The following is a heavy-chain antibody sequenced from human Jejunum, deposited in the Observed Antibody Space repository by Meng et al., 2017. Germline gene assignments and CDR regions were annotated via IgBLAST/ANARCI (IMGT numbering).Heavy chain of an antibody. Sequence: GGSLRLSCAASGFTFSNDEMNWVRQAPGKGLEWISFISSGGSTIYYAASVKGRFTIFRNDAKNSVYLQMNSLGAEDTAVYYCARGGINDYGLDNWGQGTLVTVSS. CDR1: GFTFSNDE. CDR2: ISSGGSTI. D-gene: IGHD4-17*01. J-gene: IGHJ4*02. CDR3: ARGGINDYGLDN. V-gene: IGHV3-48*03.